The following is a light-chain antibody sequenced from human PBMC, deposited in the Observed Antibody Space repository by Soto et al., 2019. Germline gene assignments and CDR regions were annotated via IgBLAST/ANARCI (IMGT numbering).Light chain of an antibody. V-gene: IGKV3-20*01. J-gene: IGKJ5*01. CDR2: TSS. Sequence: EIVVTQSPGTLSLSLGDSATLFCRASEGVATNYLAWYQQKPGRAPRILIYTSSTRATDIPDRFSGSGSGTDLTLTISGLEPEDFEVYYCQQYGSSPRAITFGQGTRLGI. CDR1: EGVATNY. CDR3: QQYGSSPRAIT.